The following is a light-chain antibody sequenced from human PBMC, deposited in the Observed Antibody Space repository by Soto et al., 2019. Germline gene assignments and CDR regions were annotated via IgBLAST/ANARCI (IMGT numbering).Light chain of an antibody. CDR3: SSYAGRNNLV. V-gene: IGLV2-14*02. CDR1: SSDVGSYNL. CDR2: EGS. Sequence: QSALTQPASVSGSPGQSITISCTGTSSDVGSYNLVSWYQQHPGKAPKLMIYEGSKRPSGVPDRFSGSKSGNTASLTVSGLQAEDEADYYCSSYAGRNNLVFGTGTKVTVL. J-gene: IGLJ1*01.